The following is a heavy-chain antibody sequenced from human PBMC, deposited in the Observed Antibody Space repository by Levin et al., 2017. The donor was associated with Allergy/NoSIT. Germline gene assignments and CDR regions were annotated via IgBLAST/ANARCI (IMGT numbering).Heavy chain of an antibody. D-gene: IGHD3-3*01. V-gene: IGHV4-59*01. Sequence: SETLSLTCTVSGGSISSYYWSWIRQPPGKGLEWIGYIYYSGSTNYNPSLKSRVTISVDTSKNQFSLKLSSVTAADTAVYYCARETSFWSGWTSQNNYFDYWGQGTLVTVSS. J-gene: IGHJ4*02. CDR1: GGSISSYY. CDR2: IYYSGST. CDR3: ARETSFWSGWTSQNNYFDY.